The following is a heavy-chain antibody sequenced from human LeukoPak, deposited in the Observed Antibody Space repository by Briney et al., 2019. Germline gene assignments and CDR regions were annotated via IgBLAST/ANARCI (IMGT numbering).Heavy chain of an antibody. CDR1: GGPFRGYY. V-gene: IGHV4-34*01. Sequence: SETLSLTCAVYGGPFRGYYWSWIRQPPGKGLEWIGEINHSGSTNYNPSLKSRVTISVDTSKNQFSLKLSSVTAADTAVYYCAREVRSGRYFDWLTPWGQGTLVTVSS. CDR2: INHSGST. CDR3: AREVRSGRYFDWLTP. J-gene: IGHJ5*02. D-gene: IGHD3-9*01.